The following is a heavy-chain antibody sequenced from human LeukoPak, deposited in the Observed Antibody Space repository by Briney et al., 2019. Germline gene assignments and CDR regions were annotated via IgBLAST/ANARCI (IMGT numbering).Heavy chain of an antibody. D-gene: IGHD3-3*01. Sequence: SETLSLTCTVSGGSISSSSYYWGWIRQPPGKGLEWIGSIYYSGITYYNPSLKSRVTMSVDTSKNQFSLKLSSVTAADTAVYYCARDQAEVTIFGVVIFNWFDPWGQGTLVTVSS. CDR3: ARDQAEVTIFGVVIFNWFDP. CDR1: GGSISSSSYY. CDR2: IYYSGIT. J-gene: IGHJ5*02. V-gene: IGHV4-39*07.